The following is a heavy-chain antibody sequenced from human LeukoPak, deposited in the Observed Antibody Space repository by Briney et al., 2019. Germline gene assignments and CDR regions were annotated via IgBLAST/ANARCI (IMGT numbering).Heavy chain of an antibody. CDR3: ARESITNGREYFDS. CDR2: LSSDGSNK. D-gene: IGHD3-10*01. J-gene: IGHJ4*02. V-gene: IGHV3-30*04. Sequence: PGGSLRLSCAASGFNFSTYAMDWVRQAPGKGLEWVAVLSSDGSNKYSADSVRGRFTISRDNFHNTLYLQMDSLSPEDTAVYYCARESITNGREYFDSWGQGTLVIVSS. CDR1: GFNFSTYA.